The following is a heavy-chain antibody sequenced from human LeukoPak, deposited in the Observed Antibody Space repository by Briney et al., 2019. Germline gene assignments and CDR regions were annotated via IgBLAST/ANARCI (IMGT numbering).Heavy chain of an antibody. V-gene: IGHV1-18*01. CDR1: GYTFTSYG. CDR3: ARQAAGGVVTLDY. D-gene: IGHD4-23*01. Sequence: ASVKVSCKASGYTFTSYGISWVRQAPGQRLEWMGWISAYNGNTNYAQKLQARVTMTTDTSTSTAYMELRSLRSDDRAVYYCARQAAGGVVTLDYWGQGTLVTGSS. CDR2: ISAYNGNT. J-gene: IGHJ4*02.